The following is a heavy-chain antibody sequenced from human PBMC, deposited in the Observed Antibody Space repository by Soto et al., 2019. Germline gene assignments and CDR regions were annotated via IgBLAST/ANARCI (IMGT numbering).Heavy chain of an antibody. D-gene: IGHD2-15*01. CDR1: GFTFSNYA. V-gene: IGHV3-23*01. J-gene: IGHJ4*02. Sequence: EVQLLESGGGLEQPGGSLRLSCAASGFTFSNYAMSWVRQAPGKGLEWVSTVSGSGGSTYYADSVKGRFTISRDNSKNTLYLQMNRLRAEDTAVYYWAKGSRGYCGGGNCPPEPYFDYWGQGTLVTVSS. CDR2: VSGSGGST. CDR3: AKGSRGYCGGGNCPPEPYFDY.